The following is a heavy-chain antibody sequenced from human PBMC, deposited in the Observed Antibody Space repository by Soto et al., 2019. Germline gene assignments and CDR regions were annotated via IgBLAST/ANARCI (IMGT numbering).Heavy chain of an antibody. V-gene: IGHV4-59*01. Sequence: PETLSLTCTVSGGSIRTYYWSWIRQPPGKGLEWIGYLYYSGSTDYDPSLKSRVTISVDTSKNQFSLKLSSVTAADTAVYYCAACSYYYYYMDVWGKGTTVTVSS. CDR3: AACSYYYYYMDV. CDR1: GGSIRTYY. D-gene: IGHD2-15*01. J-gene: IGHJ6*03. CDR2: LYYSGST.